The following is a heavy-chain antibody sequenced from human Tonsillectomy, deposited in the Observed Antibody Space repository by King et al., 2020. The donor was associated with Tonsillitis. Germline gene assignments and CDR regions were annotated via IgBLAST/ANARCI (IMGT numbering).Heavy chain of an antibody. Sequence: VQLVQSGAEVKEPGASEKVSCKASGYTFTNYYIHWVRQAPGLGLEWMGTINPNGGSTSYAQNFQDRVIMTSDTSTNTAYVEMSNLISADTAMYYCGRGPGARLGRWAPGTSTWFYPWGRGTLVTVSS. D-gene: IGHD6-13*01. CDR3: GRGPGARLGRWAPGTSTWFYP. CDR1: GYTFTNYY. J-gene: IGHJ5*02. V-gene: IGHV1-46*03. CDR2: INPNGGST.